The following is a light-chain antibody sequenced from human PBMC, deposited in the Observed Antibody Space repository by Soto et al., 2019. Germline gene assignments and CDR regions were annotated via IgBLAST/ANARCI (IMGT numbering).Light chain of an antibody. V-gene: IGKV1-5*01. Sequence: DIQMTQSPSTLSASVGDRVTITCRASQSISSWLAWYQQKPGKAPKLLIYDASSLDSGVPSRFSGSGSGTEFTLPITSLQPDDFATYYCQQYNSYSPWTFGQGTKVEIK. CDR3: QQYNSYSPWT. CDR2: DAS. J-gene: IGKJ1*01. CDR1: QSISSW.